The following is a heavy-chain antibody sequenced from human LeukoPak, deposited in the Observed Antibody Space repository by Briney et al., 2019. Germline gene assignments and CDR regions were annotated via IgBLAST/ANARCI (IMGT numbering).Heavy chain of an antibody. Sequence: SETLSLTCTVSGGSISSGGYYWSWIRQPPGKGLEWIGYIYYSGSTNYNPSLKSRVTISVDTSKNQFSLKLSSVTAADTAVYYCARSSIGSSWYNDYWGQGTLVTVSS. CDR1: GGSISSGGYY. CDR2: IYYSGST. V-gene: IGHV4-61*08. CDR3: ARSSIGSSWYNDY. J-gene: IGHJ4*02. D-gene: IGHD6-13*01.